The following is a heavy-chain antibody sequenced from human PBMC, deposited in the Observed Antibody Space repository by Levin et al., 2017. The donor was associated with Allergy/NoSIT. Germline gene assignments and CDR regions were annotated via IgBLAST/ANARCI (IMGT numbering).Heavy chain of an antibody. D-gene: IGHD6-19*01. CDR3: ARDAIAVAGNYMDV. J-gene: IGHJ6*03. V-gene: IGHV1-2*06. CDR2: INPNSGDT. CDR1: GYTFTGYY. Sequence: GESLKISCKASGYTFTGYYIHWVRQAPGQGLEWMGRINPNSGDTNYVQKFQGRVTMTRDTTISTAYMELSRLRSDDTAVYYCARDAIAVAGNYMDVWGKGTTVTVSS.